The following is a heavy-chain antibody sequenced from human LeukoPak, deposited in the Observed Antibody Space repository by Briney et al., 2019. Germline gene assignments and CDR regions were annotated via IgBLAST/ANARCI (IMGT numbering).Heavy chain of an antibody. V-gene: IGHV3-33*06. CDR1: GFPFSGSG. CDR2: IWYDGSHQ. CDR3: AKDKDTPATAQPQRGYFES. J-gene: IGHJ4*02. D-gene: IGHD2-15*01. Sequence: GSSLRLSCAASGFPFSGSGMHWVRQAPGKGLEWVAVIWYDGSHQYYADSVKGRFTISRDNSKNTLDLQMNSLRIEDTAVYFCAKDKDTPATAQPQRGYFESWGQGTLVTVSS.